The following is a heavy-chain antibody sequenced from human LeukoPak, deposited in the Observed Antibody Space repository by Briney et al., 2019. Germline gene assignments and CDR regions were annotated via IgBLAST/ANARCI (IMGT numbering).Heavy chain of an antibody. CDR3: ARDIAVAGDAFDI. CDR1: GFTFSSYA. Sequence: PGGSLRLSCAASGFTFSSYAMSWVRQAPGKGLEWVSAISGSGGSTYYADSVKGRFTISRDNSKNTLYLQMNSLRAEDTAVYYCARDIAVAGDAFDIWGQGTMVTVSS. J-gene: IGHJ3*02. CDR2: ISGSGGST. V-gene: IGHV3-23*01. D-gene: IGHD6-19*01.